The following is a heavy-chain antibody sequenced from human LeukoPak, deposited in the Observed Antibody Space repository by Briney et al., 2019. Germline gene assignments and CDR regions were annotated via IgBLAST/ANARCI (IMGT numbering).Heavy chain of an antibody. D-gene: IGHD2-15*01. Sequence: QTGGSLRLSCAASGFTFSNYWMHWVRHAPGKGLVWVSRINSDGSSTSYADSVKGRFTISRDNAKNTLYLQLNSLRAEDTAVYYCARGGFCSGGSCPVDYYYYMDVWGKGTTVTVSS. CDR2: INSDGSST. J-gene: IGHJ6*03. CDR1: GFTFSNYW. CDR3: ARGGFCSGGSCPVDYYYYMDV. V-gene: IGHV3-74*01.